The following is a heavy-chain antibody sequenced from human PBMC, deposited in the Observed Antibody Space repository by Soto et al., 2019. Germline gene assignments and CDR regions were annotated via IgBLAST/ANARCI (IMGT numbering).Heavy chain of an antibody. CDR3: TSPGIAVAPGSVDI. Sequence: PGGSLRLSCAASGFTFSGSAMHWVRQASGKGLEWVGRIRSKANSYATAYAASVKGRFTISRDDSKNTAYLQMNSLKTEDTAVYYCTSPGIAVAPGSVDIWGQGTMVTVS. J-gene: IGHJ3*02. V-gene: IGHV3-73*01. CDR1: GFTFSGSA. D-gene: IGHD6-19*01. CDR2: IRSKANSYAT.